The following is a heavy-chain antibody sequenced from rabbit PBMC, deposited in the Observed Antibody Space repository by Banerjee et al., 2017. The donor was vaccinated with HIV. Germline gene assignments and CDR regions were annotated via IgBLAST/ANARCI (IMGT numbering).Heavy chain of an antibody. Sequence: QEQLVESRGGLVKPGGSLTLTCTASGFTISSDYDMCWVRQAPGKGLEWIACINTISGDTVYATWAKGRFTISKASWTTVTLQMTSLTAADTATYFCAREGDDYGNYELWGPGTLVTVS. D-gene: IGHD2-1*01. CDR1: GFTISSDYD. CDR2: INTISGDT. J-gene: IGHJ6*01. CDR3: AREGDDYGNYEL. V-gene: IGHV1S45*01.